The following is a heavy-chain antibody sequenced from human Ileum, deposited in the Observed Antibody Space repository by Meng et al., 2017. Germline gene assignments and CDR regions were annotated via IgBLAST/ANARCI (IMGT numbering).Heavy chain of an antibody. CDR2: IDYTGSP. J-gene: IGHJ4*02. CDR1: GGSISNTIYY. CDR3: ARHSGYSGGWDVDY. V-gene: IGHV4-39*07. D-gene: IGHD6-25*01. Sequence: LEAGPGRVKPSETLSLTCTVSGGSISNTIYYWGWIRQPPGKGLEWIGSIDYTGSPYYNPSLKSRVTILLDTSKNQFSLRLSSVTAADTAIYYCARHSGYSGGWDVDYWGQGTLVTVSS.